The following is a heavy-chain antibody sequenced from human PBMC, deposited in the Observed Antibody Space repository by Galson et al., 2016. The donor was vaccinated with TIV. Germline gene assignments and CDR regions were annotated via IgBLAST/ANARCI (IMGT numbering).Heavy chain of an antibody. CDR2: IFFDGSKK. CDR3: VRGSASYSFWSGYNPRRDRFDL. D-gene: IGHD3-3*01. CDR1: GFTFSSYG. V-gene: IGHV3-33*01. J-gene: IGHJ5*02. Sequence: SLRLSCAASGFTFSSYGMHWVRQAPGKGLEWVSFIFFDGSKKYYAESAKGRFTVTRDNAKSTLYLQMDSLRVEDTSTFYCVRGSASYSFWSGYNPRRDRFDLWGQGSLVTVSS.